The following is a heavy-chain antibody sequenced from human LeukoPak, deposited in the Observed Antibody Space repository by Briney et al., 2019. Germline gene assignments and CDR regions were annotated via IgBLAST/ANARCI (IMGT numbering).Heavy chain of an antibody. CDR1: GYTFTSYY. Sequence: ASVKVSCKASGYTFTSYYIHWVRQAPGQGLKWMGIINPSGGKATYAQEFQGRVTMTRDTSTSTVYMELSSLRSEDTAVYYCARVRLAAPGKFDSWGQGTLVTVSS. D-gene: IGHD1-14*01. V-gene: IGHV1-46*01. CDR3: ARVRLAAPGKFDS. CDR2: INPSGGKA. J-gene: IGHJ4*02.